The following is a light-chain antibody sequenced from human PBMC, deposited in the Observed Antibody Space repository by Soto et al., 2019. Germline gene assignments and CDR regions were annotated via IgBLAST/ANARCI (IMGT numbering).Light chain of an antibody. V-gene: IGKV1-9*01. CDR1: QGISSD. CDR2: GAS. Sequence: DIQLTQSPSFLSASVEDRVTITCRASQGISSDLAWYQQKPGKAPNLLIYGASNLQTGVPSRFSGSGSGTEFTLTISSLQPEDFATYYCQQLNIYPITFGQGTRLEIK. J-gene: IGKJ5*01. CDR3: QQLNIYPIT.